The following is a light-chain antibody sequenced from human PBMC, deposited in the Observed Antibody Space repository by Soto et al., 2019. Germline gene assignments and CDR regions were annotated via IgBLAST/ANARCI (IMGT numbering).Light chain of an antibody. V-gene: IGKV3-11*01. Sequence: EIVLTQSPATLSLSPGDRATLSCRASQSLGTSLAWFQQKAGHAPRLLIYDASKKATGVPARFSGSGSGTDFTLTIGSLEPQDFAVYYCQLRTAWQWTFGQGTKVEIK. CDR2: DAS. CDR1: QSLGTS. J-gene: IGKJ1*01. CDR3: QLRTAWQWT.